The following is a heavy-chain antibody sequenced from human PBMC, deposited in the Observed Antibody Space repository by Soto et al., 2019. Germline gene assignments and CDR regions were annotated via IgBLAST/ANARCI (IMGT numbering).Heavy chain of an antibody. CDR1: GFTFSDYY. J-gene: IGHJ4*02. V-gene: IGHV3-11*01. D-gene: IGHD1-1*01. CDR3: ARDPPEVVERYFDY. CDR2: ISPSGSTI. Sequence: QVQLVESGGGLVKPGGSLRLSCAASGFTFSDYYMNWIRQAPGKGLEWVSYISPSGSTIYYADSVKGRFTVSRDNAKNSLYLQMNSLRAEDTAVYYCARDPPEVVERYFDYWGQGTLVTVSS.